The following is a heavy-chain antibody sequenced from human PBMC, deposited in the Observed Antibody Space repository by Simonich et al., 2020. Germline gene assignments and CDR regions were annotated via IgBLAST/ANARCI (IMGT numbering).Heavy chain of an antibody. V-gene: IGHV1-2*02. D-gene: IGHD2-21*01. CDR2: INPNRGGK. Sequence: QVQLVQSGAEVKKPGASVKVSCKASGYTFTGYYMHWVRQAPGQGLEWVVWINPNRGGKNYAKKFQGRVTMTRDTSISTAYMELSRLRSDDTAVYYCARNGLVGILKAFDIWGQGTMVTVSS. CDR1: GYTFTGYY. CDR3: ARNGLVGILKAFDI. J-gene: IGHJ3*02.